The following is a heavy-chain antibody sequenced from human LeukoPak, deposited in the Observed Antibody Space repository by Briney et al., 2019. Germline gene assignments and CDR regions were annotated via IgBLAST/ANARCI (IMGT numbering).Heavy chain of an antibody. CDR2: ISSSSYI. J-gene: IGHJ4*02. D-gene: IGHD1-1*01. CDR3: ARGWTTGFDY. CDR1: GFTFSSYR. V-gene: IGHV3-21*01. Sequence: PGGSLRLSCAASGFTFSSYRMNWVRQAPGKGLEWVSSISSSSYINYADSVKGRFTISRDNAKNSLYLQTNSLRAEDTAVYYCARGWTTGFDYWGQGILVTVSS.